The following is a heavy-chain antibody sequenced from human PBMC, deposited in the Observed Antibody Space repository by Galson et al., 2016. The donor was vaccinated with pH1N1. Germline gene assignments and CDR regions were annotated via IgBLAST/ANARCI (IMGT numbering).Heavy chain of an antibody. V-gene: IGHV4-61*02. CDR1: GSISRDSDY. Sequence: GSISRDSDYWTWIRQPAGKGLEWIGRVSGTGTTNYNPSLKSRVTISIDTSKNQFSLKMASVTAADTAVYFCARESLEWLIISGHRVELNWFDSWGQGTLVTVSS. CDR3: ARESLEWLIISGHRVELNWFDS. CDR2: VSGTGTT. D-gene: IGHD3-3*01. J-gene: IGHJ5*01.